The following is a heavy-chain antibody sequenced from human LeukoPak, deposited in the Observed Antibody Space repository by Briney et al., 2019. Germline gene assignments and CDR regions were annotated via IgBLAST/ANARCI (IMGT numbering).Heavy chain of an antibody. CDR1: GYSISSDYY. V-gene: IGHV4-38-2*02. J-gene: IGHJ3*01. D-gene: IGHD4-17*01. CDR2: IYYSGST. CDR3: ARDPDYDRAFDV. Sequence: SETLSLTCTVSGYSISSDYYWGWIRQPPGKGLEWIGSIYYSGSTYYNPSLKSRVTISVDTSKNQFSLKLSSVTAADTAVYYCARDPDYDRAFDVWGQGTMVTVSS.